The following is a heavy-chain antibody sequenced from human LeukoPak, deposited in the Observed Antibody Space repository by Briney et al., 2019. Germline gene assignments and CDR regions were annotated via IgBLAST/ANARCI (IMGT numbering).Heavy chain of an antibody. J-gene: IGHJ4*02. D-gene: IGHD3/OR15-3a*01. CDR3: AGKDYYFDY. Sequence: GGSLRLSCAASGFTFSSYEMNWVRQAPGKGLEWVSYISSSGRTIYYADSVKGRFTISRDNAKNSLYLQMNSLRAEDTAVYYCAGKDYYFDYWGQGTLVTVSS. V-gene: IGHV3-48*03. CDR1: GFTFSSYE. CDR2: ISSSGRTI.